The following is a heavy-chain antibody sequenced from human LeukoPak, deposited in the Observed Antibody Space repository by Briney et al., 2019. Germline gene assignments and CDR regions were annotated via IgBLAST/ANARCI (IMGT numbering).Heavy chain of an antibody. V-gene: IGHV3-21*01. J-gene: IGHJ4*02. CDR3: ARDGALYSSSWYFDY. Sequence: GGSLRLSCAASGFTFSSYSMNWVRQAPGKGLEWVSSISSGSSYIYYADSVKGRFTISRDNAKNSLYLQMNSLRAEDTAVYYCARDGALYSSSWYFDYWGQGILVTVSS. CDR2: ISSGSSYI. CDR1: GFTFSSYS. D-gene: IGHD6-13*01.